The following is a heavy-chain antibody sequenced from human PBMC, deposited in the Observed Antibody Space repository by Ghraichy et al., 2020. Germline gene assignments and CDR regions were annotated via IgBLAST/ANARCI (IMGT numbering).Heavy chain of an antibody. Sequence: GGSLRLSCAASGLIFSSYWMTWVRQAPGKGLEWVANINQDGREKYYVGSVKGRFTISRDNAKNCLYLEMNNLGAEDTAVYSCSAGDTFDIWGQGTKVTVSS. J-gene: IGHJ3*02. CDR3: SAGDTFDI. V-gene: IGHV3-7*03. CDR1: GLIFSSYW. CDR2: INQDGREK. D-gene: IGHD3-10*01.